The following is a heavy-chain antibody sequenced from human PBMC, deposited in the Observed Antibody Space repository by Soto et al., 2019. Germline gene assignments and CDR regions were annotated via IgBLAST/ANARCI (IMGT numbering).Heavy chain of an antibody. CDR2: ITGSGSYT. V-gene: IGHV3-23*01. CDR1: GFTFRTDA. J-gene: IGHJ4*02. D-gene: IGHD3-10*01. CDR3: AKIPTGSGSSKFDY. Sequence: GGSLRLSFAASGFTFRTDAINWGRQAPGKGLEWISAITGSGSYTYYADSVRGRFSISRDNSQNTLYLQMNNLRGDDTAIYYCAKIPTGSGSSKFDYWGQGTLVTVSS.